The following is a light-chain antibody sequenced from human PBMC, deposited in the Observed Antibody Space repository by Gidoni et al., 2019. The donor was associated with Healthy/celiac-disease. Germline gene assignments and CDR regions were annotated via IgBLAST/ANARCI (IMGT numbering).Light chain of an antibody. J-gene: IGKJ4*01. CDR2: KAS. CDR1: QSISSW. Sequence: DIQMTPSPSTLSASVGDRVTITCRASQSISSWLAWYQQKPGKAPKLLIYKASSLESGVPSRFSGSGSGTEVTLTISSLQPDDFATYYCQQYNSYPLTFGGGTKVEIK. CDR3: QQYNSYPLT. V-gene: IGKV1-5*03.